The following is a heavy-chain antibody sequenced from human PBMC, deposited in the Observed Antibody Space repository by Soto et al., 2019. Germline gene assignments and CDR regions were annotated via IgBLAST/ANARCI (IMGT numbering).Heavy chain of an antibody. J-gene: IGHJ6*02. CDR2: ILFSGST. D-gene: IGHD3-9*01. CDR1: GGSISSGDFY. V-gene: IGHV4-31*03. Sequence: QVQLQESGPGLVKPSQTLSLTCTVSGGSISSGDFYWNWIRQHPGKGPEWIGYILFSGSTYYNPYLKSRVTISLDTAKNHSSLKLSSVTAADTAVYYCARDGYYDVLTGSAYGMDVWGQGTTVTVSS. CDR3: ARDGYYDVLTGSAYGMDV.